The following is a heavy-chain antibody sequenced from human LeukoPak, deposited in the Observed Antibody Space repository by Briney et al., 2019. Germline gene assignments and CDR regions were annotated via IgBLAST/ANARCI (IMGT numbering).Heavy chain of an antibody. CDR2: INAGNGNT. CDR1: GYTFTSYA. J-gene: IGHJ4*02. CDR3: ARDGHFDWLLVLDF. D-gene: IGHD3-9*01. Sequence: ASVKVSCKASGYTFTSYAMHWVRQAPGQRLEWMGWINAGNGNTKYSQKFQGRVTITRDTSASTAYMELRSLRSDDTAVYYCARDGHFDWLLVLDFWGQGTLVTVSS. V-gene: IGHV1-3*01.